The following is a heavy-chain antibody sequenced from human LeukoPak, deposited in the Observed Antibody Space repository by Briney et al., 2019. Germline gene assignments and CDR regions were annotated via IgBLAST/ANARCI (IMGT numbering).Heavy chain of an antibody. V-gene: IGHV4-39*07. CDR3: ARGRWYPGITGTTAFDY. Sequence: SETLSLTCTVSGGSISSSSYYWGWIRQPPGKGLEWIGEINHSGSTNYNPSLKSRVTISVDTSKNQFSLKLISVTAADTAVYYCARGRWYPGITGTTAFDYWGQGTLVTVSS. CDR2: INHSGST. J-gene: IGHJ4*02. CDR1: GGSISSSSYY. D-gene: IGHD1-7*01.